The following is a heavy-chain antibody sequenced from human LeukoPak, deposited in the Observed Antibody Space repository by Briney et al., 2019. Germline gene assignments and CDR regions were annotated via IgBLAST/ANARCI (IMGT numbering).Heavy chain of an antibody. CDR1: GFTFSDYF. J-gene: IGHJ6*02. CDR3: ARVVFSGMDV. D-gene: IGHD3-16*01. Sequence: PGGSLRLSCAASGFTFSDYFINWVRQAPGKGLEWGSSISGDTGHIYYADSVKGRFTISRDNAKNSLYLHTNSLRADDTAVYYCARVVFSGMDVWGLGTTVTVSS. CDR2: ISGDTGHI. V-gene: IGHV3-21*01.